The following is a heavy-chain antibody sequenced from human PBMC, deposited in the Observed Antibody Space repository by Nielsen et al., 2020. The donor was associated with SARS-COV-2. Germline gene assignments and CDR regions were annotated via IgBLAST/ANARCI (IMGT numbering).Heavy chain of an antibody. D-gene: IGHD2-2*02. J-gene: IGHJ6*03. CDR3: ARGRRYCSSTSCYTYYYYYMDV. Sequence: ASVKVSCKASGYTFTSYAMHWVRQAPGQRLEWMGWISAGNGNTKYSQKFQGRVTITRDTSASTAYMELSSLRSEDTAVYYCARGRRYCSSTSCYTYYYYYMDVWGKGTTVTVSS. CDR2: ISAGNGNT. V-gene: IGHV1-3*01. CDR1: GYTFTSYA.